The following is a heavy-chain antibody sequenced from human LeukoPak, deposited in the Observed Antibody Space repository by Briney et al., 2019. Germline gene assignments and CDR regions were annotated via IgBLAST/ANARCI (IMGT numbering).Heavy chain of an antibody. CDR2: ISYDGSNK. CDR1: GFTFSSYA. V-gene: IGHV3-30*04. D-gene: IGHD3-22*01. CDR3: ARVRYYYDSSGLPQY. J-gene: IGHJ4*02. Sequence: GGSLRPSCAASGFTFSSYAMHWVRQAPGKGLEWVAVISYDGSNKYYADSVKGRFTISRDNPKNTLYLQMNSLRAEDTAVYYCARVRYYYDSSGLPQYWGQGTLVTVSS.